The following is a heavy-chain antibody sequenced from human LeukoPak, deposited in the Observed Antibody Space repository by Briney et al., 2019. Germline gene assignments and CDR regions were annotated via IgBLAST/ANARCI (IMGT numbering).Heavy chain of an antibody. CDR2: ISYDGSNK. D-gene: IGHD2-21*02. CDR1: GFTFSSYG. Sequence: GRSLRLSCAASGFTFSSYGMHWVRQAPGKGLEWVAVISYDGSNKYYADSVKGRFTISRDNAKNSLYLQMNSLEAEDTAVYYCARGVIGGDTLDSWGQGTLVTVSS. CDR3: ARGVIGGDTLDS. V-gene: IGHV3-30-3*01. J-gene: IGHJ4*02.